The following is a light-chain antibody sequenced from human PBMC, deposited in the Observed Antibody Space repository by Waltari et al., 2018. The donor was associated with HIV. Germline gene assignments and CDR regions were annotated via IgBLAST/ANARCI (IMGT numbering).Light chain of an antibody. CDR2: WAS. CDR1: QSVLYSSNNKNY. Sequence: DIVMTQSPDSLAVSLGERATINCKYSQSVLYSSNNKNYLAWYQQKPGQPPKLLIYWASTRESGVPDRFRGSGSGTDFTLTIISLQAEDVAVYYCQQYYSTPRTFGQGTKVEIK. J-gene: IGKJ1*01. V-gene: IGKV4-1*01. CDR3: QQYYSTPRT.